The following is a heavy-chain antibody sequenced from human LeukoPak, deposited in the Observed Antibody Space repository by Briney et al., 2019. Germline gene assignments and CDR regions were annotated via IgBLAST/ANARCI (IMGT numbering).Heavy chain of an antibody. Sequence: PGGSLRLSCTASGLTFGDYATSWVRQAPGKGLEWVGFIRSKAYGGTTEYAASVKGRFTISRDDSKSIAYLQMNSLKTEDTAVYYCTRGPSIAARPVYFQHWGQGTLVTVSS. V-gene: IGHV3-49*04. CDR3: TRGPSIAARPVYFQH. D-gene: IGHD6-6*01. CDR2: IRSKAYGGTT. J-gene: IGHJ1*01. CDR1: GLTFGDYA.